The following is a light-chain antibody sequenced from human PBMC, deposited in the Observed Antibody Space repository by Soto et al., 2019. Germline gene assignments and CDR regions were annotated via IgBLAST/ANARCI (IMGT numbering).Light chain of an antibody. V-gene: IGKV1-6*01. CDR3: LQDYHFPLA. J-gene: IGKJ4*01. CDR2: AAS. CDR1: QGIRNN. Sequence: AIQMTQAPSSLSASVGDRVTSSCRASQGIRNNLGWYQQKRGKAPKLLIYAASSLQSGVPSRFSRSGSGTHFTIAITARQSEDFATYYCLQDYHFPLAFGGANKLETK.